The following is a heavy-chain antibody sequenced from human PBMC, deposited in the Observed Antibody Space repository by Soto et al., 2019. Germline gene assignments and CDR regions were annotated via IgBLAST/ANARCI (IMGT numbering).Heavy chain of an antibody. J-gene: IGHJ5*02. V-gene: IGHV4-30-4*01. CDR1: GGSISSGDYY. CDR2: IYYSGST. Sequence: QVQLQESGPGLVKPSQTLSLTCTVSGGSISSGDYYWSWIRQPPGKGLEWIGYIYYSGSTYYNPSRSIRHTISVDTSKHQFSLKLSSVPAADTAVSYCARGSPRLPARIKIYWFAPWGQGTLVTVSS. D-gene: IGHD3-16*01. CDR3: ARGSPRLPARIKIYWFAP.